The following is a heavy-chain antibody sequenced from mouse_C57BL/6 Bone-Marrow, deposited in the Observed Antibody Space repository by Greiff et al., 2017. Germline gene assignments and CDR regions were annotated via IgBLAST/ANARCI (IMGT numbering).Heavy chain of an antibody. CDR1: GYTFTSYW. D-gene: IGHD1-1*01. J-gene: IGHJ2*01. V-gene: IGHV1-5*01. CDR3: TREGGPRCYYFDY. CDR2: IYPGNSDT. Sequence: VHVKQSGTVLARPGASVKMSCKTSGYTFTSYWMHWVKQRPGQGLEWIGAIYPGNSDTSYNQKFKGKAKLTAVTSASTAYMELSSLTNEDSAVYYCTREGGPRCYYFDYWGQGTTLTVSS.